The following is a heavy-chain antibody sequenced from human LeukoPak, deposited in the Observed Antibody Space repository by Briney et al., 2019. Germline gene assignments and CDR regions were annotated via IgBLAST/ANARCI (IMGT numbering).Heavy chain of an antibody. CDR1: GGTFSSYA. CDR2: IIPIFGTA. D-gene: IGHD5-18*01. V-gene: IGHV1-69*06. CDR3: AEEGTRGYSYGYGNWFDP. J-gene: IGHJ5*02. Sequence: SVKVSCKASGGTFSSYAISWVRQAPGQGLEWMGGIIPIFGTANYAQKFQGRVTITADKSTSTAYMELSSLRSEDTAVYYCAEEGTRGYSYGYGNWFDPWGQGTLVTVSS.